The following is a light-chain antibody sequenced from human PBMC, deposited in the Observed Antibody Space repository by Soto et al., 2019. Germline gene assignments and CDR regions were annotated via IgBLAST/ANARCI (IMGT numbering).Light chain of an antibody. Sequence: DIQMTQSPSTLSASVGDRVIITCRASQSINTWLAWFQQKPGKAPKVLIYKASTFESGVPSRFSGSGSWTEFTLTISSVQPDDFAPSYCQHYNRYPLSFGGAIKVVIK. CDR2: KAS. J-gene: IGKJ4*01. CDR3: QHYNRYPLS. CDR1: QSINTW. V-gene: IGKV1-5*03.